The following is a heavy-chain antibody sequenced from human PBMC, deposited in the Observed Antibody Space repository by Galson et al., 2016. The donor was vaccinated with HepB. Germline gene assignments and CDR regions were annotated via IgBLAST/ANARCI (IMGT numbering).Heavy chain of an antibody. CDR3: ARGRYCSGGGCYQDY. Sequence: FLRLSCAASGFTFNSYNMNWVRQAPGEGLEWVANINPDGSQKYYVDSVRGRFTISRDNAKNSLFLYMNNVRADDTALYYCARGRYCSGGGCYQDYWGQGTLVTVSS. D-gene: IGHD2-15*01. CDR1: GFTFNSYN. CDR2: INPDGSQK. V-gene: IGHV3-7*03. J-gene: IGHJ4*02.